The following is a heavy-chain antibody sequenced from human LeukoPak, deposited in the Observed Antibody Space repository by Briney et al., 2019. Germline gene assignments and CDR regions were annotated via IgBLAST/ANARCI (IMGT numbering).Heavy chain of an antibody. CDR3: ARSTPGPAYYYGLDV. V-gene: IGHV6-1*01. CDR1: GDSVSSTTAA. CDR2: TYYRSKWYN. Sequence: SPTLSLTCALSGDSVSSTTAAWNWIRQSPSRGLEWLGRTYYRSKWYNDYAISVESRININPDTSKNLFSLHLNSVTPEDTAVYHCARSTPGPAYYYGLDVWGQGTTVTVSS. J-gene: IGHJ6*02. D-gene: IGHD2-2*01.